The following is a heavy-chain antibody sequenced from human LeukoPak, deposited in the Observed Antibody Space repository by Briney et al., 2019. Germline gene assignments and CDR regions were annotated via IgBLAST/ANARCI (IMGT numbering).Heavy chain of an antibody. CDR1: GFTFSSYA. D-gene: IGHD3-10*01. V-gene: IGHV3-23*01. J-gene: IGHJ4*02. CDR3: ALPRGFGELLPY. CDR2: ISGSDGST. Sequence: QPGGSLRLSCAASGFTFSSYAMSWVRQAPGKGLEWVSAISGSDGSTYYADSVKGRFTISRDNSKNTLYLQMNSLRAEDTAVYYCALPRGFGELLPYWGQGTLVTVSS.